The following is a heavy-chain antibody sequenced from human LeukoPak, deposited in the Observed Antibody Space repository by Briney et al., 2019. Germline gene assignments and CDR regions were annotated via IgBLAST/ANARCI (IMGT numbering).Heavy chain of an antibody. Sequence: PSETLSLTCSVSGGSINTFYWSWIRQPPGKGLEWIGFIYYSGSTNYNPSLKSRVTISVDTSKNQFSLKLSSVTAADTAIYYCARASWRYYGSGSYYNAFDIWGQGTMVTVSS. CDR3: ARASWRYYGSGSYYNAFDI. J-gene: IGHJ3*02. V-gene: IGHV4-59*01. D-gene: IGHD3-10*01. CDR2: IYYSGST. CDR1: GGSINTFY.